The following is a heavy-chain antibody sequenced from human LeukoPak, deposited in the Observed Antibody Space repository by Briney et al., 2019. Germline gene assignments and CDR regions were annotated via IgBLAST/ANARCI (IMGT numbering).Heavy chain of an antibody. D-gene: IGHD3-3*01. J-gene: IGHJ4*02. V-gene: IGHV3-23*01. CDR3: AKDGYDFWSGYHFDY. Sequence: GGSLRLSCAASGFTFSSYAMSWVRQAPGKGLEWVSAISGSGGSTYYADSVKGRFTISRDNSKNTLYLQMNSLRAEDTAVYYCAKDGYDFWSGYHFDYWGQGTLVTVSS. CDR1: GFTFSSYA. CDR2: ISGSGGST.